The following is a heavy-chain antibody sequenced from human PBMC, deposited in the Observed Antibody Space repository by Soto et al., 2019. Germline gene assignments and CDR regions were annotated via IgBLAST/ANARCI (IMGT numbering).Heavy chain of an antibody. CDR1: GGTFSSYA. CDR3: ARSSSRSSGWHIRYYYYYGMDV. CDR2: IIPIFGTA. Sequence: SVKVSCKASGGTFSSYAISWVRQAPGQGLEWMGGIIPIFGTANYAQKFQGRVTITADESTSTAYMELSSLRSEDTAVCYCARSSSRSSGWHIRYYYYYGMDVWGQGTTVTVSS. J-gene: IGHJ6*02. D-gene: IGHD6-19*01. V-gene: IGHV1-69*13.